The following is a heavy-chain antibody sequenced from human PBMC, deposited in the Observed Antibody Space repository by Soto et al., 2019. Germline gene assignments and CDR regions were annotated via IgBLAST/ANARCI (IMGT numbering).Heavy chain of an antibody. V-gene: IGHV4-31*03. D-gene: IGHD2-21*01. CDR2: IYYSGST. J-gene: IGHJ4*02. CDR1: GDSISSGGYY. Sequence: SETLSLTCTVSGDSISSGGYYWSWIRQHPEKGLEWIGYIYYSGSTSYNPSLKSRLTISVDTSKNQFSLELSSVTAADTAVYYCARSFRLWWFEPTKEYYFDYWSQGTLVTVSS. CDR3: ARSFRLWWFEPTKEYYFDY.